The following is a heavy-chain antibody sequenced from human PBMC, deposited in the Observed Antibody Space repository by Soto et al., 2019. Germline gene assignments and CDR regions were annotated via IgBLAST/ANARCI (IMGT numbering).Heavy chain of an antibody. J-gene: IGHJ4*02. Sequence: GGSLRLSCAVSGFTFRAYSMHWVRQAPDKGLEWVALILHDGIKKYYADSVKGRFTISRDNSKNTLSLQMNSLRTEDTAVYYCARGEYYYDAADYWGQGTLVTVSS. CDR1: GFTFRAYS. CDR2: ILHDGIKK. CDR3: ARGEYYYDAADY. D-gene: IGHD3-22*01. V-gene: IGHV3-30*04.